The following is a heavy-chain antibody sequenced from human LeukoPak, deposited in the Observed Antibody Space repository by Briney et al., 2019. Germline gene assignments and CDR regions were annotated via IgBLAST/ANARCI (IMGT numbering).Heavy chain of an antibody. Sequence: PGRSLRLSCAASGFTFSSYAMSWVRQAPGKGLEWVSAISGSGGSTYYADSVKGRFTISRDNSKNTLYLQMNSLRAEDTAVYYCALPPGVVPAAIRVQPFDYWGQGTLVTVSS. CDR3: ALPPGVVPAAIRVQPFDY. D-gene: IGHD2-2*02. CDR1: GFTFSSYA. CDR2: ISGSGGST. J-gene: IGHJ4*02. V-gene: IGHV3-23*01.